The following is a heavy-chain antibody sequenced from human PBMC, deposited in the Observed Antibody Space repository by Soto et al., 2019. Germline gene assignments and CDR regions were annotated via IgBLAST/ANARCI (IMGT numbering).Heavy chain of an antibody. Sequence: GGSLRLSCAASGFTFSSYAMHWVRQAPGKGLEWVAVISYDGSNKYYADSVKGRFTISRDNSKNTLYLQMNSLRAEDTAVYYCARDTQRAEDAGDGYFDYWGQGTLVTVSS. D-gene: IGHD1-26*01. CDR1: GFTFSSYA. V-gene: IGHV3-30*04. J-gene: IGHJ4*02. CDR3: ARDTQRAEDAGDGYFDY. CDR2: ISYDGSNK.